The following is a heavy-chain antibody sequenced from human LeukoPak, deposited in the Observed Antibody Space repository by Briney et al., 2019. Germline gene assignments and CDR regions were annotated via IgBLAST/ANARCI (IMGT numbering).Heavy chain of an antibody. Sequence: GGSLRLSCAASGFTFSSYAMIWLRQSPGQGREGVSFICSSDGSTYYAYSVKGRFTISRDNSKNTLYLQMDSLRVEDTAVYYCAKRTPEGYYDNSGYYYFDYWGQGTLVTVSS. CDR1: GFTFSSYA. J-gene: IGHJ4*02. CDR2: ICSSDGST. CDR3: AKRTPEGYYDNSGYYYFDY. D-gene: IGHD3-22*01. V-gene: IGHV3-23*01.